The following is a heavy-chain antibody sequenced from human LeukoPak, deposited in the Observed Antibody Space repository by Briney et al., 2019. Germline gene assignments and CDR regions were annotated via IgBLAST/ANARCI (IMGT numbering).Heavy chain of an antibody. V-gene: IGHV4-61*02. J-gene: IGHJ4*02. D-gene: IGHD3-10*01. CDR1: GGSISSGSYY. CDR2: IYHSGST. Sequence: SQTLSLTCTVSGGSISSGSYYWSWIRQPAGKGLEWIGSIYHSGSTYYNPSLKSRVTISVGTSKNQFSLKLSSVTAADTAVYYCARLGGEYGSGSYLGYWGQGTLVTVSS. CDR3: ARLGGEYGSGSYLGY.